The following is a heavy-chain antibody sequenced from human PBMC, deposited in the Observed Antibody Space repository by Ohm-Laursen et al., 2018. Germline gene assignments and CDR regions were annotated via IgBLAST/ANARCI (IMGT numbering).Heavy chain of an antibody. CDR1: GFSFSDAC. V-gene: IGHV3-15*01. J-gene: IGHJ6*02. Sequence: SLRLSCSASGFSFSDACMNWVRQAPGKGLEWVGRIKSKTDGGTTDYSAPVKGRFTISRDDSKNTLYLQMNSLKTEDTAVYYCTTAGERYYYYGMDVWGQGTTATVSS. CDR2: IKSKTDGGTT. CDR3: TTAGERYYYYGMDV.